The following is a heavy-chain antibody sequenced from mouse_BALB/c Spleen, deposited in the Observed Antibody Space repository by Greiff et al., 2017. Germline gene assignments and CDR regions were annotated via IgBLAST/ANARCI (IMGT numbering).Heavy chain of an antibody. D-gene: IGHD2-3*01. CDR1: GFSLTGYG. J-gene: IGHJ4*01. V-gene: IGHV2-9*02. Sequence: QVQLKESGPGLVAPSQSLSITCTVSGFSLTGYGVNWVRQPPGKGLEWLGVIWAGGSTNYNSALMSRLSISKDNSKSQVFLKMNSLQTDDTAMYYCASDGLLYYAMDYWGQGTSVTVSS. CDR3: ASDGLLYYAMDY. CDR2: IWAGGST.